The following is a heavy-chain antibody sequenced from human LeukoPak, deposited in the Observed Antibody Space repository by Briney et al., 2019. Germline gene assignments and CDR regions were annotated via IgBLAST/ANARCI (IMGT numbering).Heavy chain of an antibody. CDR3: AKLGYSSGWYDFQIDAFDF. D-gene: IGHD6-19*01. Sequence: GRSLRLSCAASGFSFSSYGMHWVRQAPGKGLEWVAVISYDGGNKFYADSVKGRFTISRDNSKNTLYLQMNSLRAEDTAVYYCAKLGYSSGWYDFQIDAFDFWGQGTMVTVSS. V-gene: IGHV3-30*18. J-gene: IGHJ3*01. CDR1: GFSFSSYG. CDR2: ISYDGGNK.